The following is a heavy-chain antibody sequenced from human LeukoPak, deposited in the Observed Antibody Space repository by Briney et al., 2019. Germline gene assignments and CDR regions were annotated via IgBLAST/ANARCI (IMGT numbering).Heavy chain of an antibody. J-gene: IGHJ4*02. V-gene: IGHV1-69*05. CDR1: GGTFSSYA. D-gene: IGHD1-26*01. CDR3: ARALLGATTRGFFDY. Sequence: AVKVSCKASGGTFSSYAISWVRQAPGQGLEWMGGIIPIFGTANYAQKFQGRVTITTDESTSTAYMELSSLRSEDTAVYYCARALLGATTRGFFDYWGQGTLVTVSS. CDR2: IIPIFGTA.